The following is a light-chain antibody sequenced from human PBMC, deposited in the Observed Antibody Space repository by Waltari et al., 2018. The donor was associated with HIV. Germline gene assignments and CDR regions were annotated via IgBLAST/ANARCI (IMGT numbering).Light chain of an antibody. Sequence: IQVTQSPSLVSASLGDTVTITCPASESISYDIAWYQQRPREAPRLLIYSASRLDTGVPSRFSGGGSGTYFTLIISGLEPEDFATYFCQQAHSFPHTFGPGTKVE. V-gene: IGKV1-12*01. CDR3: QQAHSFPHT. CDR2: SAS. CDR1: ESISYD. J-gene: IGKJ2*01.